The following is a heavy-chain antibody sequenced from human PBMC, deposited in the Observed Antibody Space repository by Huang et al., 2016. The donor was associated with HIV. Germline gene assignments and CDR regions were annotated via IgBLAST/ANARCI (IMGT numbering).Heavy chain of an antibody. CDR3: ARLKYSSGGFDF. D-gene: IGHD5-18*01. CDR1: GGSFSDYY. Sequence: QVQLQQWGAGLLKPSETLSPTCAVYGGSFSDYYWTWIRQTPGTGLGWMGEINHRGSTNVNPSLKSRVTISVDTSKNQFSLKLNSVTAADTTVYYCARLKYSSGGFDFWGQGTLVTVSS. V-gene: IGHV4-34*01. J-gene: IGHJ4*02. CDR2: INHRGST.